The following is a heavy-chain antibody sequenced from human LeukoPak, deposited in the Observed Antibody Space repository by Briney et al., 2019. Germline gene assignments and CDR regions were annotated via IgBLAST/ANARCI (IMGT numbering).Heavy chain of an antibody. J-gene: IGHJ4*02. CDR2: IYYSGST. CDR1: GGSISSSSYY. Sequence: SETLSLTCTVSGGSISSSSYYWGWIRQPPGKGLEWIGSIYYSGSTYYNPSLKSRVTISVDTSKNQFSLKLSSVTAADTAVYYCAKFPPDYYDSSGYHLTGYWGQGTLVTVSS. D-gene: IGHD3-22*01. CDR3: AKFPPDYYDSSGYHLTGY. V-gene: IGHV4-39*07.